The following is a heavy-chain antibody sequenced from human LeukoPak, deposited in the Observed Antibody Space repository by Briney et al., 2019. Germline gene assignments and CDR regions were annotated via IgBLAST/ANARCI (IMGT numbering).Heavy chain of an antibody. CDR2: ISGTSGNT. D-gene: IGHD4-17*01. CDR1: GFTFSIYA. Sequence: GGSLRLSCAASGFTFSIYAMSWVRQAPGKGLEWVSSISGTSGNTYYADSVKGRFAISRDNSKDTLYLQMNSLRAEDTAVYYCTREITVTTADYGMDVWGQGTTVTVSS. CDR3: TREITVTTADYGMDV. J-gene: IGHJ6*02. V-gene: IGHV3-23*01.